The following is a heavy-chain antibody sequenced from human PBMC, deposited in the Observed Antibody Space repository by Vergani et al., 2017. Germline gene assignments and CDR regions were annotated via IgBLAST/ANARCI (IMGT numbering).Heavy chain of an antibody. J-gene: IGHJ5*02. D-gene: IGHD3-3*01. Sequence: EVQLVQSGAEVKKPGESPKISCQGSGYSITNYWIAWVRQRPGKGLEWMGIVYAGDSDVRYSPSFQGQVTMSVDKSLSTAYLQWSSLKASDTATYYCAKTNDFSSLYSSYNWFDPWGQGTQVTVSS. CDR2: VYAGDSDV. CDR1: GYSITNYW. CDR3: AKTNDFSSLYSSYNWFDP. V-gene: IGHV5-51*03.